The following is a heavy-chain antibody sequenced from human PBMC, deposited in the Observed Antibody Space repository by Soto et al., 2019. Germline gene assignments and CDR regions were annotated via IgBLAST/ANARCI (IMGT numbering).Heavy chain of an antibody. CDR2: IYYSGST. CDR1: GGSISSSSYY. Sequence: PSETLSLTCTVSGGSISSSSYYWGWIRQPPGKGLEWIGSIYYSGSTYYNPSLKSRVTISVDTSKNQFSLKLSSVTAADTAVYYCARHPAVYYDSSGYYPPVWYFDYWGQGTLVTVSS. J-gene: IGHJ4*02. D-gene: IGHD3-22*01. V-gene: IGHV4-39*01. CDR3: ARHPAVYYDSSGYYPPVWYFDY.